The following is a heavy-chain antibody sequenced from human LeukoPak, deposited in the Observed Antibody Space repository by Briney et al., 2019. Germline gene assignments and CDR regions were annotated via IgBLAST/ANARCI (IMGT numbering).Heavy chain of an antibody. V-gene: IGHV3-30*04. CDR3: ARAKYRAFDI. CDR1: GFTFSSYA. CDR2: ISYDGSNK. Sequence: PGGSLRLSCAASGFTFSSYAMHWVRQAPGKGLEWVAVISYDGSNKYYADSVKGRFTISRDNSKNTLYLQMNSLRAEDTAVYYCARAKYRAFDIWGQGTMVTVSS. J-gene: IGHJ3*02. D-gene: IGHD2-2*01.